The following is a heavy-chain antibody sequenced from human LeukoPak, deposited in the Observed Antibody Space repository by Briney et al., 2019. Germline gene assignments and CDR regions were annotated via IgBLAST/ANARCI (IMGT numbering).Heavy chain of an antibody. J-gene: IGHJ4*02. D-gene: IGHD3-10*01. V-gene: IGHV1-46*01. CDR1: GYTFTSYH. CDR3: ARAKDYGSGSYMFDY. Sequence: ASVKVSCKASGYTFTSYHMHWVRQAPGQGLEWMGIINPSGGTTNYAQKFRGRVTMTRDMSTSTVYMELSSLRSEDTAVYYCARAKDYGSGSYMFDYWGQGTLVTVSS. CDR2: INPSGGTT.